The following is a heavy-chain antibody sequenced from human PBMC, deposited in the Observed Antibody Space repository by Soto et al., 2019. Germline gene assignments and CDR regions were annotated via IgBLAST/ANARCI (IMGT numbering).Heavy chain of an antibody. CDR1: GYTFTSYG. CDR3: AGGLGVPAAIGP. Sequence: GASVKVSCKASGYTFTSYGISWVRQAPGQGLEWMGWISAYDGYTTYALMLQGRLTMTTDKSTSTAYMELRGLRSDDTAVYYCAGGLGVPAAIGPWGQGTLVTVSS. D-gene: IGHD2-2*01. CDR2: ISAYDGYT. J-gene: IGHJ5*02. V-gene: IGHV1-18*01.